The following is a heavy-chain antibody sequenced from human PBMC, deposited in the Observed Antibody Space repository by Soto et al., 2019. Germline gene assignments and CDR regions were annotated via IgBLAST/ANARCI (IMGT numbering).Heavy chain of an antibody. J-gene: IGHJ4*02. D-gene: IGHD4-17*01. CDR2: IYYSGST. V-gene: IGHV4-31*03. Sequence: QVQLQESGPGLVKPSQTLSLTCTVSGGSISSGGYYWSWIRQHPGKCLEWIGYIYYSGSTYYNPSLKSRVTKSVDTSKNHFALKLSAVTAADTALYYCASLTVTTPTYDYAGQGTLVTVSS. CDR1: GGSISSGGYY. CDR3: ASLTVTTPTYDY.